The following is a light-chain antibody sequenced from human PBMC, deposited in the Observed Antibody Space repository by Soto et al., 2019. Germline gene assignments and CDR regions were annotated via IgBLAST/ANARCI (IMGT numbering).Light chain of an antibody. CDR3: QQYYDIPYT. J-gene: IGKJ2*01. CDR1: QSVLDSAISKNH. V-gene: IGKV4-1*01. CDR2: WAS. Sequence: DIVMTQSPEFLAVSLGERATINCKSSQSVLDSAISKNHLAWYQQKPGQPPKLLFYWASTRESGVPDRFSGSGSGTDFTLTIGSLPAEDVAVYYCQQYYDIPYTFGQGTRLEI.